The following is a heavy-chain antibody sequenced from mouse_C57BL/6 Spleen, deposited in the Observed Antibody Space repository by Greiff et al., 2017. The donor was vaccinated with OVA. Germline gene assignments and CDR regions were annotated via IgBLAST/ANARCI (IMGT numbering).Heavy chain of an antibody. J-gene: IGHJ2*01. CDR3: AREHSNYCDY. V-gene: IGHV5-4*01. CDR1: GFTFSSYA. CDR2: ISDGGSYT. Sequence: DVKLVESGGGLVKPGGSLKLSCAASGFTFSSYAMSWVRQTPDKRLEWVATISDGGSYTYYPDNVKGRFTISRDNAKNNLYLQRSHLKAEDTAMYYCAREHSNYCDYWGQGTTLTVSS. D-gene: IGHD2-5*01.